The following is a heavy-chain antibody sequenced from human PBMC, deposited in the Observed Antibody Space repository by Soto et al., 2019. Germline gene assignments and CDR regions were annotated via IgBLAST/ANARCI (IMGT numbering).Heavy chain of an antibody. CDR2: IIPIFGKA. J-gene: IGHJ5*02. Sequence: SVKVSCKASGGTFSSYAISWVRQAPGQGLEWVGWIIPIFGKANYAQKFQGRVTITADESTSTAYMELSSLRSEDTAVYYCARDRGSFGFDPWGQGTLVTVSS. D-gene: IGHD6-19*01. CDR1: GGTFSSYA. V-gene: IGHV1-69*13. CDR3: ARDRGSFGFDP.